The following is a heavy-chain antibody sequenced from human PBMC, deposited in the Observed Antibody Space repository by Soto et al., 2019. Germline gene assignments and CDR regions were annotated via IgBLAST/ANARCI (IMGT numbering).Heavy chain of an antibody. CDR2: IYYSGST. D-gene: IGHD1-26*01. V-gene: IGHV4-30-4*01. J-gene: IGHJ4*02. CDR1: GGSISSGDYY. Sequence: QVQLQESGPGLVKPSQTLSLTCTVSGGSISSGDYYWSWIRQPPGKGLEWIGYIYYSGSTYYNPSLKRGVTFSVATSKNQFSLKLSSVTAADTAVYYCARAVRGSYYDYWGQGTLVTVSS. CDR3: ARAVRGSYYDY.